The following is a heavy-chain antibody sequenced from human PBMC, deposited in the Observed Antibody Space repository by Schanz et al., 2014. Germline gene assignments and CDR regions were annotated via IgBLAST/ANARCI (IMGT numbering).Heavy chain of an antibody. V-gene: IGHV3-21*04. CDR1: GLNHRNYC. CDR2: SSSSGSYI. J-gene: IGHJ4*01. D-gene: IGHD6-13*01. CDR3: AREQIMAAAGLVDY. Sequence: EVHLVESGGGLVKRGGALKLSCAASGLNHRNYCMNWVRQAPGKGLEWVSSSSSSGSYIDYADSGKGRFTISRDNAKNSLYLQMNSLRAEDTAVYYCAREQIMAAAGLVDYWGHGTLVTVAS.